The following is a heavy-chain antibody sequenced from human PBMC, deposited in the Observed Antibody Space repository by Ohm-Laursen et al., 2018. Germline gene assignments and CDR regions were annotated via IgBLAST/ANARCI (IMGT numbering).Heavy chain of an antibody. Sequence: ASVKVSCKSSGYTFSTYGISWVRQAPGQGLEWMGWISAYSDNTNYPQKLQGRVTMTTDTSTSTAYMELRSLRSDDTAVYYCARGSSGGWYYYYGMDVWGQGTTVTVSS. V-gene: IGHV1-18*01. J-gene: IGHJ6*02. CDR2: ISAYSDNT. D-gene: IGHD6-19*01. CDR3: ARGSSGGWYYYYGMDV. CDR1: GYTFSTYG.